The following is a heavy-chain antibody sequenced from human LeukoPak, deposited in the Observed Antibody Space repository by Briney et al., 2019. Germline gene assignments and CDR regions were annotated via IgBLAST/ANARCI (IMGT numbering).Heavy chain of an antibody. CDR2: IYTSGST. D-gene: IGHD6-19*01. J-gene: IGHJ4*02. CDR3: ASSGYSSGWYDY. CDR1: GGSISSGSYY. Sequence: SQTLSLTCTVSGGSISSGSYYWSWIRQPAGKGLEWIGRIYTSGSTNYNPSLKSRVTISVDTSKNQFSLKLSSVTAADTAVYYCASSGYSSGWYDYWGQGTLVTVSS. V-gene: IGHV4-61*02.